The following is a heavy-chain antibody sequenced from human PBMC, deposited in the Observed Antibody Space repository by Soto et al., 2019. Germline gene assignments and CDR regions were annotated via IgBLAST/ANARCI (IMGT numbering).Heavy chain of an antibody. CDR2: IYYSGST. D-gene: IGHD6-19*01. V-gene: IGHV4-61*01. Sequence: SETLSLTCTVSGGSVSSGSYYWSWIRQPPGKGLEWIGYIYYSGSTNYNPSLKSRVTISVDTSKNQFSLKLSSVTAADTAVYYCARGIAVSPYWFDPWGQGTLVTVSS. CDR3: ARGIAVSPYWFDP. CDR1: GGSVSSGSYY. J-gene: IGHJ5*02.